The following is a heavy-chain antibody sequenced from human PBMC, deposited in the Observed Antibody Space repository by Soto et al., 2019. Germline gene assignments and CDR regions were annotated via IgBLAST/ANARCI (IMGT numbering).Heavy chain of an antibody. Sequence: PGGSLRLSCAASGFTFSSYSMNWIRQPPGKGLEWIGSIYYSGSTYYNPSLKSRVTISVDTSKNQFSLKLSSVTAADTAVYYCARLRLGYGDLDYWGQGTLVTVSS. CDR3: ARLRLGYGDLDY. CDR2: IYYSGST. J-gene: IGHJ4*02. V-gene: IGHV4-39*01. D-gene: IGHD4-17*01. CDR1: GFTFSSYS.